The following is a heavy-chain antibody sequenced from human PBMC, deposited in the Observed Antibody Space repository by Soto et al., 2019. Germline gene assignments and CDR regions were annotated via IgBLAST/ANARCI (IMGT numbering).Heavy chain of an antibody. J-gene: IGHJ6*02. D-gene: IGHD2-15*01. CDR3: ARAGYCSGGSCYLGDYYYGMDV. CDR2: IYYSGST. CDR1: GGSVSSGSYY. V-gene: IGHV4-61*01. Sequence: SETLSLTCTVSGGSVSSGSYYWSWIRQPPGKGLEWIGYIYYSGSTNYNPSLKSRVTISVDTSKNQFSLKLSSVTAADTAVYYRARAGYCSGGSCYLGDYYYGMDVWGQGTTVTVSS.